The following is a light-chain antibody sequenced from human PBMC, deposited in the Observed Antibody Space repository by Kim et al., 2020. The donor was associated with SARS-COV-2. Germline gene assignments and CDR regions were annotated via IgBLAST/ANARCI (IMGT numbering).Light chain of an antibody. Sequence: GQRVTISCSGSSSNIGNNFVYWNQQVPGMAPKRLIYKNTERPSGVPDRFSGSKSGTSASLAISGLRSGDEADYYCVAWDNTRTGWVFGGGTQLTV. CDR1: SSNIGNNF. CDR3: VAWDNTRTGWV. CDR2: KNT. J-gene: IGLJ3*02. V-gene: IGLV1-47*01.